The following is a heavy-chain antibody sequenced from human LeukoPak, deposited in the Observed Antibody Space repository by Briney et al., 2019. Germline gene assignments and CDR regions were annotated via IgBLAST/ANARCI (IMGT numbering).Heavy chain of an antibody. J-gene: IGHJ4*02. CDR3: ASQTRTRLGYSYGLPAMIDY. D-gene: IGHD5-18*01. CDR1: GGSISSYY. Sequence: PSETLSLTCTVSGGSISSYYWSWIRQPPGKGLEWIGYIYYSGSTNYNPSLKSRVTISVDTSKNQFSLKLSSVTAADTAVYYCASQTRTRLGYSYGLPAMIDYWGQGTLVTVSS. V-gene: IGHV4-59*01. CDR2: IYYSGST.